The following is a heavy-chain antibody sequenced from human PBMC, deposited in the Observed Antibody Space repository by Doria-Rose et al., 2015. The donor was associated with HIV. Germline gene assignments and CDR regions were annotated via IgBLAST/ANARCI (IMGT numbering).Heavy chain of an antibody. J-gene: IGHJ4*02. V-gene: IGHV1-46*01. D-gene: IGHD3-16*01. CDR3: VRESSGGYFDY. CDR2: IIPSGGST. Sequence: ECLGIIIPSGGSTNYAQNFQGRVTVTRDTSTSTVCMDLSTLRSDDTAVYYCVRESSGGYFDYWGQGTPVTVSS.